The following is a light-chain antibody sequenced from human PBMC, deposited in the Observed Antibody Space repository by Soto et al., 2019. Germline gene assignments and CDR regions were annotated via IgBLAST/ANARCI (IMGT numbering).Light chain of an antibody. CDR3: QQYHGYSLT. CDR2: DAS. Sequence: DIQMTQSPSTLSASVGDRVTITCRASQTISFSLAWYQQKPGKAPKLLLYDASTLQSGVPSRFSGSESGTEFILTISGLQPDDFATDYWQQYHGYSLTFGQGTKVEI. J-gene: IGKJ1*01. CDR1: QTISFS. V-gene: IGKV1-5*01.